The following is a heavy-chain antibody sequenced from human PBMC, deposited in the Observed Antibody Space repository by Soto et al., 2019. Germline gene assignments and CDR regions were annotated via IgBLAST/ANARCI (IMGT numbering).Heavy chain of an antibody. CDR1: GYTLNEVA. CDR3: TTYHGDYNFDH. J-gene: IGHJ5*02. D-gene: IGHD4-17*01. CDR2: FDPDEPER. V-gene: IGHV1-24*01. Sequence: QVQLGQSGAEVEKPGASVKVSCKVSGYTLNEVAMHWVRQAPGKGLEWLGGFDPDEPERIYAQHFQGRVTMTEDTSTDTVYMELSSLRSEDTALYFCTTYHGDYNFDHWGQGTLVTVSS.